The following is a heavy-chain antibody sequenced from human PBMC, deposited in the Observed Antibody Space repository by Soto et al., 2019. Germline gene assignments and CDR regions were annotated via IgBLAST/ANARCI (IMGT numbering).Heavy chain of an antibody. V-gene: IGHV3-21*01. D-gene: IGHD1-1*01. CDR2: ISKSSSLI. J-gene: IGHJ4*02. CDR3: VRGDDRVD. Sequence: EVQLVESGGGLVKPGGSLRLSCVGSGFIFSSFTMTWVRQAPGMGLQYLASISKSSSLIYYADSVRGRFIISRDNSKDSVFLQMYSLRAEDTAMYYCVRGDDRVDWGQRTLVTVSS. CDR1: GFIFSSFT.